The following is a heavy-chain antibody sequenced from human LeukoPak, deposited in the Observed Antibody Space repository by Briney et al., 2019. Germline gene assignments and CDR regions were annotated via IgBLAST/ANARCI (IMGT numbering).Heavy chain of an antibody. CDR3: ARQGRGYSYGSPDY. J-gene: IGHJ4*02. CDR1: GGSISSSSYY. Sequence: PSETLSLTCTVSGGSISSSSYYWGWIRQPPGKGLEWIGEINHSGSTNYNPSLKSRVTISVDTSKNQFSLKLSSVTAADTAVYYCARQGRGYSYGSPDYWGQGTLVTVSS. V-gene: IGHV4-39*01. CDR2: INHSGST. D-gene: IGHD5-18*01.